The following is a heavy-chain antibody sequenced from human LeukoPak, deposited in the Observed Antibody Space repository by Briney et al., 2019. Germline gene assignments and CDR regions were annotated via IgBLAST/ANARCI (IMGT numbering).Heavy chain of an antibody. Sequence: PGGSLRLSCAASGFTFSSYAMSWVRQAPGKGLEWVSAISGSGGSTYYADSVKGRFIISRDNSKNTLYLQMNNLRAEDTAVYYCAKDLSGSLVGATIDYWGQGTLVTVSS. CDR1: GFTFSSYA. J-gene: IGHJ4*02. V-gene: IGHV3-23*01. D-gene: IGHD1-26*01. CDR3: AKDLSGSLVGATIDY. CDR2: ISGSGGST.